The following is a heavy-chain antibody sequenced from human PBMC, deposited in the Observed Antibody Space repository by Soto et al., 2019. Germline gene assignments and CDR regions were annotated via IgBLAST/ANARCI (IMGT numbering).Heavy chain of an antibody. CDR2: ISDRGDI. J-gene: IGHJ4*02. D-gene: IGHD2-8*02. V-gene: IGHV4-59*12. CDR3: ARADSVLVAKGFDL. Sequence: SETLSLTCTVSGISITSSYWNWFRQSPGKGLEWIGQISDRGDINYNPSLKGRVTISIDKSNNQFSLNLTSVTAADTAVYYCARADSVLVAKGFDLWGQGTLVTVSS. CDR1: GISITSSY.